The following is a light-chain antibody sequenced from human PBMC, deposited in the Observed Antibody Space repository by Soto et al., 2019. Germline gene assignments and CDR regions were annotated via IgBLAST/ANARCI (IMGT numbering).Light chain of an antibody. CDR3: QQRNFWPLT. CDR2: DAY. J-gene: IGKJ3*01. V-gene: IGKV3D-11*01. CDR1: LGIGNY. Sequence: VLTQSPAILSLSPGERATLSCRASLGIGNYLAWYQQKSCQAPRLLIYDAYNRATGIPARFSGSGSDTDFPLTIGSLEPEDSAVYYCQQRNFWPLTFGPGTRVEIK.